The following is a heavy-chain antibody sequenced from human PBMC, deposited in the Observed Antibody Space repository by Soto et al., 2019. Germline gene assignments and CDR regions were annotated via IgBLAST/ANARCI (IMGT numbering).Heavy chain of an antibody. D-gene: IGHD3-22*01. Sequence: LRLSCAASGFTVSSNYMSWVRQAPWKGLEWVSVIYSGGSTYYADSVKGRFTISRDNSKNTLYLQMNSLRAEDTAVYYCARVPDSSGYYFLDYWGQGTLVTVSS. CDR1: GFTVSSNY. CDR3: ARVPDSSGYYFLDY. J-gene: IGHJ4*02. CDR2: IYSGGST. V-gene: IGHV3-53*01.